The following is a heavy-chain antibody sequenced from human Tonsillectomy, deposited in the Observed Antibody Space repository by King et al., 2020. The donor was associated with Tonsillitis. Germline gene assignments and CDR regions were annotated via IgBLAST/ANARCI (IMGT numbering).Heavy chain of an antibody. CDR1: GFIFSSYG. CDR2: ISHDGSNE. Sequence: QLVQSGGGVVQPGRSLRLSCAASGFIFSSYGMHWVRQTPGKGLEWVALISHDGSNEYYADSVKGRFTISRDNSKKTLYLQMNSLRTEDTAVYYCAKESDLYDFWGGYFDYWGQGTLVTVSS. J-gene: IGHJ4*02. CDR3: AKESDLYDFWGGYFDY. D-gene: IGHD3/OR15-3a*01. V-gene: IGHV3-30*18.